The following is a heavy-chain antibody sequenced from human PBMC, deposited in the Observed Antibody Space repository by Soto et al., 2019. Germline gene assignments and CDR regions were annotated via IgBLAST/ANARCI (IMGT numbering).Heavy chain of an antibody. Sequence: PSETLSLTCTVSGGSISSGGYYWSWIRQHPGKGLEWIGYIYYSGSTYYNPSLKSRVTISVDTSKNQFSLKLSSVTAADTAVYYCARALGYCSSTSCYSPYYYGMDVWGQGTKVTVSS. J-gene: IGHJ6*02. CDR3: ARALGYCSSTSCYSPYYYGMDV. CDR2: IYYSGST. V-gene: IGHV4-31*03. D-gene: IGHD2-2*02. CDR1: GGSISSGGYY.